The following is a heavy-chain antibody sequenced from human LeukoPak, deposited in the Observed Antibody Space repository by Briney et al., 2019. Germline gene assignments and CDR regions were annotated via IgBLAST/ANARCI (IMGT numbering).Heavy chain of an antibody. CDR2: SNPYSGGT. J-gene: IGHJ4*02. V-gene: IGHV1-2*06. Sequence: ASVTVSCEASGYTFTDYYVHWVRQAPGQGLEWLGRSNPYSGGTDYAQKFQGRVTMTRDTSISTAYMEVSRLRSDDTAVYYCATLGNSDLFDQWGQGTLVTVSS. CDR1: GYTFTDYY. D-gene: IGHD1-1*01. CDR3: ATLGNSDLFDQ.